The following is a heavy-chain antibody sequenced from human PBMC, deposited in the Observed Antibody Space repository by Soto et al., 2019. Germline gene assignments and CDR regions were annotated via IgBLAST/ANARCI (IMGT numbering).Heavy chain of an antibody. CDR2: ALYDGRNK. CDR1: GFTFSSYG. D-gene: IGHD3-22*01. Sequence: QVQLVESGGGVVQPGRSLRLSCAASGFTFSSYGMHWVRQAPGKGLEWVAVALYDGRNKYYADSVKGRFTISRDNSKNTVYLQMNSLRAEDTAVYYCAKAGYYDSSGYYELDYWGQGTLVTVSS. V-gene: IGHV3-30*18. J-gene: IGHJ4*02. CDR3: AKAGYYDSSGYYELDY.